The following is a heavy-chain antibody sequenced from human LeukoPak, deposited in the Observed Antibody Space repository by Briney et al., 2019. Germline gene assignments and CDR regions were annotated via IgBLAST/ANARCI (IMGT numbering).Heavy chain of an antibody. CDR1: GGSISSYY. CDR3: AREDRLWNSGSYSYAFDI. D-gene: IGHD1-26*01. CDR2: IYSTGST. J-gene: IGHJ3*02. Sequence: SETLSLTCTVSGGSISSYYWSWIRQPPGKGLEWLGYIYSTGSTDYNPSLKSRVTISVDTSKNQFSLRLSSVTAADTALYFCAREDRLWNSGSYSYAFDIWGQGTMVTVSS. V-gene: IGHV4-59*01.